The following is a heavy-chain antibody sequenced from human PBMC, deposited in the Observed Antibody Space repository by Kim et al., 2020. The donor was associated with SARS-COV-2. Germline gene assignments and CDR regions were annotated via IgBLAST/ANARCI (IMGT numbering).Heavy chain of an antibody. Sequence: SETLSLTCAVYGGSFSGYYWSWIRQPPGKGLEWIGEINHSGSTNYNPSLKSRVTISVDTSKNQFSLKLSSVTAADTAVYYCARGTKAPQSGSSLSFDPWGQGTLVTVSS. D-gene: IGHD1-26*01. J-gene: IGHJ5*02. CDR2: INHSGST. CDR1: GGSFSGYY. V-gene: IGHV4-34*01. CDR3: ARGTKAPQSGSSLSFDP.